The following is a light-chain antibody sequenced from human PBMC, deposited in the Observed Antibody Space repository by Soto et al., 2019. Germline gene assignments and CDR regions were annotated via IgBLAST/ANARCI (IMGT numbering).Light chain of an antibody. CDR2: AAS. J-gene: IGKJ2*01. V-gene: IGKV1-27*01. CDR1: QGISNY. Sequence: DIQMTQSPSSLSASVGDRVTITCRASQGISNYLAWYQQKPGKVPKLLIYAASTLQSGVPSRLSGSGSGTDFTLTISSLQPEDVVTYYCQKYNSAMYTFGQGTKLEIK. CDR3: QKYNSAMYT.